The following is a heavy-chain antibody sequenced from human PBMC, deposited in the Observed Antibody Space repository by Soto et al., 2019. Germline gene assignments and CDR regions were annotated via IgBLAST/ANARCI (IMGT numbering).Heavy chain of an antibody. Sequence: GGSLRLSCAASGFNFNNYGMHWVRQAPGKGLEWVAVIWNDGNGYYYADSVKGRFTISRDNSKNTLYLQMNSLRAEDTAVYYCARAKRNVVVTAIPEYFQHWGQGTLVTVSS. D-gene: IGHD2-21*02. CDR1: GFNFNNYG. CDR2: IWNDGNGY. J-gene: IGHJ1*01. CDR3: ARAKRNVVVTAIPEYFQH. V-gene: IGHV3-33*01.